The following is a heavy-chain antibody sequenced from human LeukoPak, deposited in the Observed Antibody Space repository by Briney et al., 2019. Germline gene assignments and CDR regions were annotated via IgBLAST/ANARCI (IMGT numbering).Heavy chain of an antibody. CDR2: INHSGST. CDR1: GGSFSGYY. Sequence: PSETLSLTCAVYGGSFSGYYWSWIRQPPGKGLEWIGEINHSGSTNYNPSLKSRVTISVDTSKNQFSLKLSSVTAADTAVYYCARHVSRIAARWYYYMDVWGKGTTVTVSS. D-gene: IGHD6-6*01. V-gene: IGHV4-34*01. J-gene: IGHJ6*03. CDR3: ARHVSRIAARWYYYMDV.